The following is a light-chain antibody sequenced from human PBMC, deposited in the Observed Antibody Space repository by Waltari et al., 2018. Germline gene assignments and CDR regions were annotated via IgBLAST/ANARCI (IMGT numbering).Light chain of an antibody. J-gene: IGKJ1*01. V-gene: IGKV1-39*01. CDR1: RSISNF. CDR2: DAS. Sequence: DIQMTQSPSSLSASVGDRVTITCRASRSISNFLNWYQQKPGKAPNLLIYDASSLQSGVPSRCSGSGSGTDFALTITSLQPEDFATYYCQQSYSTPKTFGQGTKVEIK. CDR3: QQSYSTPKT.